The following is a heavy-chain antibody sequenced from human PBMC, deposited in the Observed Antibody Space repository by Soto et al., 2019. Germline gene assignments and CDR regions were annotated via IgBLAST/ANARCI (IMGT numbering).Heavy chain of an antibody. CDR3: ARDLGVPAATFGY. V-gene: IGHV1-69*04. CDR2: IIPILGIA. D-gene: IGHD2-2*01. Sequence: VSCKASGGTFSSYTISWVRQAPGQGLEWMGRIIPILGIANYAQKFQGRVTITADKSTSTAYMELSSLRSEDTAVYYCARDLGVPAATFGYWGQGTLVTVSS. CDR1: GGTFSSYT. J-gene: IGHJ4*02.